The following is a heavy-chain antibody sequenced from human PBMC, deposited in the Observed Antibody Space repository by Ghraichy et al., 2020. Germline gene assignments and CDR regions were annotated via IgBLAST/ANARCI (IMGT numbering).Heavy chain of an antibody. CDR2: ISASGGST. Sequence: GSLRLSCAASGFTFSNYAMSWVRQAPGKGLEWVSAISASGGSTYYADSVKGRFTIPRDHSKNTLFLQMNSLRAEDTAVYYCAKSISTMIIPSDYWGQGTLVTVSS. CDR1: GFTFSNYA. J-gene: IGHJ4*02. CDR3: AKSISTMIIPSDY. D-gene: IGHD3-22*01. V-gene: IGHV3-23*01.